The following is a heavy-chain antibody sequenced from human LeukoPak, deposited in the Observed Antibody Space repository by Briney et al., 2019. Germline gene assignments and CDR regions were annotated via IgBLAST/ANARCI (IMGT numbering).Heavy chain of an antibody. V-gene: IGHV3-48*02. CDR2: ISSSSGII. CDR3: ARDSGSGNNDY. J-gene: IGHJ4*02. Sequence: GGSLRLSCAASGFTFSGYNMNWVRQAPGKGLEWVSYISSSSGIIYYADSVKGRFTISRDNAKNSLYLHMNSLRDKDTAVYYCARDSGSGNNDYWGQGTLVTVSS. CDR1: GFTFSGYN. D-gene: IGHD1-26*01.